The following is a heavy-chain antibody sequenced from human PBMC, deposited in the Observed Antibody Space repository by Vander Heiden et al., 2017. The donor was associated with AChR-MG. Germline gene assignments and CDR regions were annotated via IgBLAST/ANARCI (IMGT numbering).Heavy chain of an antibody. CDR2: INHSGST. CDR1: GRSFSGHY. V-gene: IGHV4-34*01. CDR3: TRGTWNLRFDP. Sequence: QVQLQQWGAALLQPSETLSLPCAVYGRSFSGHYRSWVRQSPGKGLEWIGEINHSGSTNYNPSLKSRVTIFEDTSKNQFSLNLSSVTAADTAVYYCTRGTWNLRFDPWGQGTLVTVSS. J-gene: IGHJ5*02. D-gene: IGHD1-1*01.